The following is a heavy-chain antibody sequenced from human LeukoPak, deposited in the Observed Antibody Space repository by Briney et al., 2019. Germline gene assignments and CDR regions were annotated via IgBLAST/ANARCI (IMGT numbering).Heavy chain of an antibody. D-gene: IGHD6-19*01. CDR1: GGSFSGYY. J-gene: IGHJ6*04. CDR2: INHSGST. V-gene: IGHV4-34*01. Sequence: PSETLSLTCAVYGGSFSGYYWSRIRQPPGKGLEWIGEINHSGSTNYNPSLKSRVTISVDTSKNQFSLKLSSVTAADTAVYYCARGRTIFRAVAGTNYYYYGMDVWGKGTTVTVSS. CDR3: ARGRTIFRAVAGTNYYYYGMDV.